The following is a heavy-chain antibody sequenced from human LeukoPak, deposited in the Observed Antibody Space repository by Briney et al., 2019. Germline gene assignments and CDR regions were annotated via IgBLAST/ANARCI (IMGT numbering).Heavy chain of an antibody. V-gene: IGHV3-9*01. CDR1: GFTFDDYA. D-gene: IGHD3-22*01. CDR2: ISWNSGSI. CDR3: AKDYVSSGYYYPIDY. J-gene: IGHJ4*02. Sequence: GGSLRLSCAASGFTFDDYAMHCVRQAPGKGLEWVSGISWNSGSIGYADSVKGRFTISRDNAKNSLYLQMNSLRAEDTALYYCAKDYVSSGYYYPIDYWGQGTLVTVSS.